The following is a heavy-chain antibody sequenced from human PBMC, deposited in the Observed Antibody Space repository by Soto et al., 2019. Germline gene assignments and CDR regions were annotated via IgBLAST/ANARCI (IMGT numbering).Heavy chain of an antibody. V-gene: IGHV3-21*04. Sequence: PGGSLRLSCAVSGFTVSANFVTWVRQAPGKGLEWVSSISSSSSYIYYADSVKGRFTISRDNAKNSLYLQMNSLRAEDTAVYYCAKPPDYNWNDYWGQGTLVTVPS. J-gene: IGHJ4*02. CDR2: ISSSSSYI. CDR1: GFTVSANF. CDR3: AKPPDYNWNDY. D-gene: IGHD1-20*01.